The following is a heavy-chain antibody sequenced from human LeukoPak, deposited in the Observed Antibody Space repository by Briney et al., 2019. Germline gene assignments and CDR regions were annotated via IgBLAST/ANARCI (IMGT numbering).Heavy chain of an antibody. D-gene: IGHD5-18*01. CDR2: INHSGST. J-gene: IGHJ4*02. Sequence: ASETLSLTCAVYGGSFSGYYWSWIRQPPGKRLEWIGEINHSGSTNYNPSLRSRVTISVDTSKDQFSLKLSSVTAADTAVYYCASYPEAKSYGYLTPFDYWGQGTLVTVSS. CDR1: GGSFSGYY. V-gene: IGHV4-34*01. CDR3: ASYPEAKSYGYLTPFDY.